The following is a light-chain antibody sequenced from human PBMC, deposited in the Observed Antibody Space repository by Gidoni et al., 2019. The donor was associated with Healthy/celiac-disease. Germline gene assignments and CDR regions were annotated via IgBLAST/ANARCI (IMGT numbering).Light chain of an antibody. Sequence: DIQMPQSPSSLSASVVDRVTITCRASQRISSYLNWYQQKPGKAPKLLIYAASSLQSGVPSRFSGSGSGTDFTLTISSLQPEDFATYYCQQSYSTLSTFGQGTKVEIK. V-gene: IGKV1-39*01. J-gene: IGKJ1*01. CDR2: AAS. CDR3: QQSYSTLST. CDR1: QRISSY.